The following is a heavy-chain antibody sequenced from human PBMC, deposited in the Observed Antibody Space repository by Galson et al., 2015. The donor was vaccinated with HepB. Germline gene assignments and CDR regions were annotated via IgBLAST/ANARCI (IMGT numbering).Heavy chain of an antibody. V-gene: IGHV1-46*01. D-gene: IGHD6-13*01. CDR3: ARNTHPPSITWSFDY. CDR2: IYPSGGST. J-gene: IGHJ4*02. CDR1: GHTFTSYS. Sequence: SVKLSCTASGHTFTSYSMHWVRQAPGKGLEWMGIIYPSGGSTTYAQKFQGRVTMTRGKSTSTVYMDLSSLRPEDTAVYYCARNTHPPSITWSFDYWGRGTLVSVSS.